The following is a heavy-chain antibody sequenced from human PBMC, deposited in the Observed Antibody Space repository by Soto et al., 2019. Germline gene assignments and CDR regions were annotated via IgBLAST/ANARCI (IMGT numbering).Heavy chain of an antibody. CDR1: GGSISSGGYS. J-gene: IGHJ4*02. CDR2: IYHSGST. Sequence: PSETLSLTCAVSGGSISSGGYSWSWIRQPPGKGLEWIGYIYHSGSTYYNPSLKSRVTISVDRSKNQFSLKLSSVTAADTAVYYWARGNFAPWHYFDYWGQGTLVTVSS. V-gene: IGHV4-30-2*01. D-gene: IGHD1-1*01. CDR3: ARGNFAPWHYFDY.